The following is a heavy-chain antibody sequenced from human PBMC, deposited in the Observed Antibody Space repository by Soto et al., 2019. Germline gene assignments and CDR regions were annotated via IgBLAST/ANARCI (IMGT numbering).Heavy chain of an antibody. Sequence: GASVKVSCKASGYTFTSYEINWVRQATGQGLEWMGWMNPNSGNTGYAQKFQGRVTMTRNTSISTAYMELSSLRSEDTAVYYCARGVPPRYYYYYMDVWGKGTTVTVSS. D-gene: IGHD2-2*01. CDR3: ARGVPPRYYYYYMDV. J-gene: IGHJ6*03. V-gene: IGHV1-8*01. CDR1: GYTFTSYE. CDR2: MNPNSGNT.